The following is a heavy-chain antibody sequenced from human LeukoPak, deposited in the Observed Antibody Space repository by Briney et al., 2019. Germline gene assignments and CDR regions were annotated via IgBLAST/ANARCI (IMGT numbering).Heavy chain of an antibody. CDR2: ISSLGTST. Sequence: PGGSLRLSCAASGFTFSDYYMTWIRQAPGKGLEWVSYISSLGTSTYYTDSVKGRFTISGDNAKNTLYLQMNGLRAEDTAVYYCARDPSTVTTMIHFYYGLDVWGQGTTVTVSS. D-gene: IGHD4-17*01. J-gene: IGHJ6*02. CDR3: ARDPSTVTTMIHFYYGLDV. CDR1: GFTFSDYY. V-gene: IGHV3-11*01.